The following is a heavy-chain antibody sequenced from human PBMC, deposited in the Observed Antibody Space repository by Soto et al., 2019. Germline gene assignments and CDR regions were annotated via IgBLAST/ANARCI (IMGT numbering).Heavy chain of an antibody. CDR2: VDHTGST. D-gene: IGHD3-16*02. Sequence: QVHLQQWGAGLLKPSETLSLTCAVYGGPFTDYYYTWISQPPGKGLEWIGEVDHTGSTNYNPPLKSRVTISVDTSNNHFSLNLNSVTAADTAVYYCAFVWGTYLRYFDYWGQGTLVTVSS. CDR3: AFVWGTYLRYFDY. CDR1: GGPFTDYY. V-gene: IGHV4-34*01. J-gene: IGHJ4*02.